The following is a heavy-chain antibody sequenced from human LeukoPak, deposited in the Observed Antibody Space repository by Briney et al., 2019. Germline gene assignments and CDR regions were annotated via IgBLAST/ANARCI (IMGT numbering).Heavy chain of an antibody. V-gene: IGHV4-39*07. CDR1: GGSISSSSYY. D-gene: IGHD6-6*01. CDR3: ARGSAVAARRGDY. J-gene: IGHJ4*02. CDR2: IYYSGST. Sequence: PSETLSLTCTVSGGSISSSSYYWGWIRQPPGKGLEWIGSIYYSGSTYYNPSLKSRVTISVDTSKNQFSLKLSSVTAADTAVYYCARGSAVAARRGDYWGQGTLVTVSS.